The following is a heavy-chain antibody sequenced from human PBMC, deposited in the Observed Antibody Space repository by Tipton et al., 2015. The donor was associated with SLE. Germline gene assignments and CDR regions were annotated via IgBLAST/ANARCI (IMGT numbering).Heavy chain of an antibody. Sequence: TLSLTCTVSGGSISGYYWSWVRQPAGKGLEWIGRIYTSASTIYNPSLKSRVTLSSDTSKNQFSLRVRSVTAADTAVYYCARDSIYYDILTGYYDNDYYYGMDVWGQGTMVSVSS. CDR3: ARDSIYYDILTGYYDNDYYYGMDV. V-gene: IGHV4-4*07. J-gene: IGHJ6*02. CDR2: IYTSAST. D-gene: IGHD3-9*01. CDR1: GGSISGYY.